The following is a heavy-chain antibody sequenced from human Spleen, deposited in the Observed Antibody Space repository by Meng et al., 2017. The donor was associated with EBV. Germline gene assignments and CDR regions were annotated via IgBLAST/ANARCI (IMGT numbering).Heavy chain of an antibody. V-gene: IGHV4-4*02. Sequence: QLPLGEAVPGPVQLSEPLSPACAVSGDSISSLNVWSWVRQSPRKGLEWIGELYPGGSTNYNPSLKSRVTISLDKSKNHFSLRLNSVTAADTAMYFCARVDPTSSKLFDPWGQGTLVTVSS. CDR3: ARVDPTSSKLFDP. D-gene: IGHD5-12*01. J-gene: IGHJ5*02. CDR1: GDSISSLNV. CDR2: LYPGGST.